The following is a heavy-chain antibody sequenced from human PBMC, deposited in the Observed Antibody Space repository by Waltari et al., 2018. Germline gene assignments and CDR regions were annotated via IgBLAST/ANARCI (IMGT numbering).Heavy chain of an antibody. CDR1: GGSISSSSYY. D-gene: IGHD6-13*01. V-gene: IGHV4-39*01. J-gene: IGHJ4*02. Sequence: QLQLQESGPGLVKPSETLSLTCTVSGGSISSSSYYWGWIRQPPGKGLEWIGSIYYSGSTYYNPSLKSRVTIPVDTSKNQFSLKLSSVTAADTAVYYCARLDSSSWYGALGFDYWGQGTLVTVSS. CDR3: ARLDSSSWYGALGFDY. CDR2: IYYSGST.